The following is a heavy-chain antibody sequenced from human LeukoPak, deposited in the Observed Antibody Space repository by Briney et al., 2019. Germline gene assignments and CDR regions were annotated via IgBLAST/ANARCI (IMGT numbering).Heavy chain of an antibody. J-gene: IGHJ5*02. Sequence: PSETLSLTCTVSGGSISSGGYCWSWIRQHPGKGLEWLGYIYYSGSTYYNPSLKSRVTISVDTSKNQFSLKLSSVTAADTAVYYCARGDYGDYEGGNWFDPWGQGTLVTVSS. CDR3: ARGDYGDYEGGNWFDP. CDR1: GGSISSGGYC. V-gene: IGHV4-31*03. D-gene: IGHD4-17*01. CDR2: IYYSGST.